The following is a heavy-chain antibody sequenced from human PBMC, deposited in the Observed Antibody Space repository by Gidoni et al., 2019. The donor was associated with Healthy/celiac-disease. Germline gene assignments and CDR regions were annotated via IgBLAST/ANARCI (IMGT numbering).Heavy chain of an antibody. V-gene: IGHV2-5*01. CDR3: AHSYDFWSGYSFDY. CDR2: IYWYDDK. J-gene: IGHJ4*02. Sequence: QSTWKASGPTRVKATNTLTLTSTDTGFPMSTSGVGVGWIRQPPGKALEWLALIYWYDDKRYSPSLNSRLTIAKDTSKNLVVLTMTDMDRVDTATYYCAHSYDFWSGYSFDYWVQGTLVTVSS. CDR1: GFPMSTSGVG. D-gene: IGHD3-3*01.